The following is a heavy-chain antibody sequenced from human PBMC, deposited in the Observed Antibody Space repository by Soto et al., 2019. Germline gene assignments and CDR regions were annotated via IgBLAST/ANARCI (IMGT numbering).Heavy chain of an antibody. J-gene: IGHJ4*02. Sequence: SETLSLTCAVYGGSFSGYSWSWIRQPPGKGLEWIGDINHSGITNYNPSLKSRVTISVDTSKNQFSLKLSSVTAADTAVYYCARGVPGFWGQGTLVTSPQ. CDR2: INHSGIT. V-gene: IGHV4-34*01. CDR1: GGSFSGYS. CDR3: ARGVPGF.